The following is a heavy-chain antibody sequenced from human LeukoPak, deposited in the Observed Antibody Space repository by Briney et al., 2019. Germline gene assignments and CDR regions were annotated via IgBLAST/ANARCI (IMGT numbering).Heavy chain of an antibody. CDR3: AKSDSSGYYPLGY. V-gene: IGHV3-23*01. CDR1: GFTFSSYA. J-gene: IGHJ4*02. Sequence: GGSLRLSCAASGFTFSSYAMSWVRQAPGKGLEWVSAISGSGGSTYYADSVRGRFTISRDNSKNTLYLQMNSLRAEDTAVYYCAKSDSSGYYPLGYWGQGTLVTVSS. D-gene: IGHD3-22*01. CDR2: ISGSGGST.